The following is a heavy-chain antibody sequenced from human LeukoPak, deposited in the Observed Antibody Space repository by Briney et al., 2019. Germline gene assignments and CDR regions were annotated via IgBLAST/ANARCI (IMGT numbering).Heavy chain of an antibody. Sequence: ASVKVSCKASGYTFTNHGFSWVRQAPGQGLEWMGWISAYNGDTKYSRKLQGRVTMTTDTSTSTAYMELRSLTSDDTAVYYCARDPSNSSGWYVYFDSWGQGTLVTVSS. D-gene: IGHD6-19*01. CDR2: ISAYNGDT. J-gene: IGHJ4*02. CDR3: ARDPSNSSGWYVYFDS. CDR1: GYTFTNHG. V-gene: IGHV1-18*04.